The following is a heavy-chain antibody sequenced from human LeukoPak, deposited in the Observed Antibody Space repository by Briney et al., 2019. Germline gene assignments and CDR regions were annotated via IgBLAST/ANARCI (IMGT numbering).Heavy chain of an antibody. V-gene: IGHV1-2*06. CDR2: INPNSGGT. D-gene: IGHD6-19*01. CDR1: GYTFTGYY. J-gene: IGHJ4*02. Sequence: GASVEVSCKASGYTFTGYYMHWVRQAPGQGLEWTGRINPNSGGTNYAQKFQGRVTMTRDTSISTAYMELSRLRSDDTAVYYCARVRTAVAGTGGYKYVDYWGQGTLVTVSS. CDR3: ARVRTAVAGTGGYKYVDY.